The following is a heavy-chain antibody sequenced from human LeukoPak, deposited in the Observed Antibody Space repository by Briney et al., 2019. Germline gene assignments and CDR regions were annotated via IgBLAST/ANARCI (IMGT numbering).Heavy chain of an antibody. CDR1: GDTFGDYT. CDR2: VIPMFGTA. V-gene: IGHV1-69*08. D-gene: IGHD3-22*01. Sequence: SVKVSCKASGDTFGDYTINWVRQAPGQGLEWMGRVIPMFGTANYVQKFQDRVTLVADKSTSTTYMELSSLRFEDTAVYYCARGRSYDGSVGYYYLDVWGQGTTVTVSS. J-gene: IGHJ6*03. CDR3: ARGRSYDGSVGYYYLDV.